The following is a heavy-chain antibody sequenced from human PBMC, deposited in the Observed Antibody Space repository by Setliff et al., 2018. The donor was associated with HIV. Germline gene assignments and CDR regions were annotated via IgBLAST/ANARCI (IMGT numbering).Heavy chain of an antibody. CDR3: ATSAESGFGIHWGVFNI. J-gene: IGHJ3*02. CDR2: IYYGGTT. D-gene: IGHD3-10*01. V-gene: IGHV4-39*01. Sequence: SETLSLTCTVSGGSIRSIDYFWGWIRQPPGKGLEWLGNIGNIYYGGTTYYNPSLKGRITISVFTSSQQLSLTLTSVTAADTAVYYCATSAESGFGIHWGVFNIWGQGTRVTVSS. CDR1: GGSIRSIDYF.